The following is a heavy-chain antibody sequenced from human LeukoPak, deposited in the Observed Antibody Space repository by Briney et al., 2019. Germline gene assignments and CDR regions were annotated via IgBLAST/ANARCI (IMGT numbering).Heavy chain of an antibody. V-gene: IGHV5-51*01. J-gene: IGHJ4*02. CDR2: IYSADSDT. CDR3: ARRGHYYDSRALRAGGFDY. CDR1: GFIFTNYW. Sequence: GGSLRLSCQVSGFIFTNYWIGWVRQLPGKGLESMGLIYSADSDTTYSPSFQGQVTISADRSISTVYLQWSSLKASDTAMYYCARRGHYYDSRALRAGGFDYWGQGTLVTVSS. D-gene: IGHD3-22*01.